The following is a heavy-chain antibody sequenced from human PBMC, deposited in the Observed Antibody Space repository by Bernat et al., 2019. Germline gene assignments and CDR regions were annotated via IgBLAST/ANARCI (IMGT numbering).Heavy chain of an antibody. CDR2: SRNKGDSYTT. CDR1: GFTLSDHY. Sequence: EVQLVESGGGLVQPGGSLRLSCAASGFTLSDHYMDWVRQAPGKGLEWVGRSRNKGDSYTTEYAASVNGRFTISRDDSKNSLYLQMNSLKTEDTAVYYCVRAHNWNLDNWGQGTLVTVSS. D-gene: IGHD2-21*01. CDR3: VRAHNWNLDN. J-gene: IGHJ4*02. V-gene: IGHV3-72*01.